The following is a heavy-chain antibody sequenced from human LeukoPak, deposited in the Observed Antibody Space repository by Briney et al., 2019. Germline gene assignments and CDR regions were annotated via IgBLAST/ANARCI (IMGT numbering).Heavy chain of an antibody. V-gene: IGHV3-48*02. J-gene: IGHJ6*02. CDR3: ARAGDWLWLQYYGMDV. CDR1: GFTFSSYS. Sequence: PGGSLRLSCAASGFTFSSYSMNWVRQAPGKGLEWVSYISSSSSTIDYADSVRGRFTISRDNAKNSLYLQMNSLRDEDTAVYYCARAGDWLWLQYYGMDVWGQGTTVTVSS. CDR2: ISSSSSTI. D-gene: IGHD5-18*01.